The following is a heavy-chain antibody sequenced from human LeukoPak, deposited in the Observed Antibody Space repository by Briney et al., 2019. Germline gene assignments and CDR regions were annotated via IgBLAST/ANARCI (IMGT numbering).Heavy chain of an antibody. CDR1: GLAFSSSA. J-gene: IGHJ4*02. V-gene: IGHV3-23*01. CDR3: AKEGFDS. Sequence: PGGSLRLSCVASGLAFSSSAMSWVRQAPGQGLEWVSSISISGGETYYADSVKGRFTISRDNSKSTLYLQISSLRAEDTAVYYCAKEGFDSWGQGTLVTVSS. CDR2: ISISGGET.